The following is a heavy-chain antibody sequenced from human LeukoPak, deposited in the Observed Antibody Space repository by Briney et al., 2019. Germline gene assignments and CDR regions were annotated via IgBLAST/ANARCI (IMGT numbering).Heavy chain of an antibody. CDR2: ISSSSYI. J-gene: IGHJ6*03. V-gene: IGHV3-21*01. CDR3: AREYYGDYGYYYYMDV. Sequence: PGGSLRLSCAASGFTFSSYEMNWVRQAPGKGLEWVSSISSSSYIYYADSVKGRFTISRDNAKNSLYLQMNSLRAEDTAVYYCAREYYGDYGYYYYMDVWGKGTTVTVSS. CDR1: GFTFSSYE. D-gene: IGHD4-17*01.